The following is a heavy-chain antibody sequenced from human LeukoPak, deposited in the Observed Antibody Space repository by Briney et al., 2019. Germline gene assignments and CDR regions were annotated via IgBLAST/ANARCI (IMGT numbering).Heavy chain of an antibody. Sequence: ESLKISCKGSGYSLTSYWIGWVRQMPGKGLEWMGIIYPGDSDTRYSPSFQGQVTISADKSISTAYLQWSSLKASDTAMYYCARAGYDYVWGSYRRDYFDYWGQGTLVTVSS. CDR1: GYSLTSYW. CDR3: ARAGYDYVWGSYRRDYFDY. CDR2: IYPGDSDT. J-gene: IGHJ4*02. V-gene: IGHV5-51*01. D-gene: IGHD3-16*02.